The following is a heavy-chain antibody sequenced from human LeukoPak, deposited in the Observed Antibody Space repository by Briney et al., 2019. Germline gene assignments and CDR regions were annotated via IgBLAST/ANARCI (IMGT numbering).Heavy chain of an antibody. CDR3: AREMNPYYYYYGMDV. D-gene: IGHD1-14*01. V-gene: IGHV1-8*01. CDR2: MNPNSGNT. CDR1: GYTLTSYD. Sequence: ASVKVSCKASGYTLTSYDINWVRQATGQGLEWMGWMNPNSGNTGYAQKFQGRVTMTRNTSITTAYMELSSLTSEDTAVYYCAREMNPYYYYYGMDVWGQGTTVTVSS. J-gene: IGHJ6*02.